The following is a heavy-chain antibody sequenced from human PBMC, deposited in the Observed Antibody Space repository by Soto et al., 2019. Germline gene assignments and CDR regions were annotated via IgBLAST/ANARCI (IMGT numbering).Heavy chain of an antibody. J-gene: IGHJ6*02. Sequence: VQLVESGGGLVKPGRSLRLSCGDSGSTFGDYGMSWIRQAPGKGLEWIGFIRSKAYGGTTEYAAPVKGRFIISRDDSKSIAYLQMNSLKTEDTAVYYCARDLGRFGESYGMDVWGQGTTVTVSS. CDR3: ARDLGRFGESYGMDV. CDR2: IRSKAYGGTT. CDR1: GSTFGDYG. D-gene: IGHD3-10*01. V-gene: IGHV3-49*05.